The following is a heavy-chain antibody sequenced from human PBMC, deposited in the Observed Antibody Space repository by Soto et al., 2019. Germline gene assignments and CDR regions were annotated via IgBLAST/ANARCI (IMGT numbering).Heavy chain of an antibody. J-gene: IGHJ3*02. V-gene: IGHV3-23*01. CDR3: AKDFGYNYGYDAFDI. Sequence: EVQLLESGGGSVQPGGSLRLSCAASGFTFSSYAMSWVRQAPGKGLVWVSGISGSGGSTYYVDSVKGRFTISRDNSKNTLYLQMNNLRAEDTAVYYCAKDFGYNYGYDAFDIWGQGTMVTVSS. D-gene: IGHD5-18*01. CDR2: ISGSGGST. CDR1: GFTFSSYA.